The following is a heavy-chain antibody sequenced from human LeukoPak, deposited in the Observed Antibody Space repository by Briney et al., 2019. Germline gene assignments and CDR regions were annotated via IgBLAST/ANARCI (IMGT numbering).Heavy chain of an antibody. V-gene: IGHV4-34*01. J-gene: IGHJ6*03. Sequence: SETLSPTCAVYGGSFSGYYWSWIRQPPGKGLEWIGEINHSGSTNYNPSLKSRVTISVDTSKNQFSLKLSSVTAADTAVYYCARGRGYGEIPGNYYYYYMDVWGKGPRSPSP. CDR2: INHSGST. CDR1: GGSFSGYY. CDR3: ARGRGYGEIPGNYYYYYMDV. D-gene: IGHD5-18*01.